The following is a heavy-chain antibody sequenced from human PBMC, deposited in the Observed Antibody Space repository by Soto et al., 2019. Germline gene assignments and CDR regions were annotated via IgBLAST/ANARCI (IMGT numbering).Heavy chain of an antibody. CDR2: IRSKANSYAT. CDR1: GFTFSGSA. Sequence: EVQLVESGGGLVQPGGSLKLSCAASGFTFSGSAMHWVRQASGKGLEWVGRIRSKANSYATAYAASVKGRFTISRDDSXNTAYLQMNSLKTEDTAVYYCTRRSPTGAAGDFDYWGQGTLVTVSS. D-gene: IGHD6-13*01. J-gene: IGHJ4*02. CDR3: TRRSPTGAAGDFDY. V-gene: IGHV3-73*01.